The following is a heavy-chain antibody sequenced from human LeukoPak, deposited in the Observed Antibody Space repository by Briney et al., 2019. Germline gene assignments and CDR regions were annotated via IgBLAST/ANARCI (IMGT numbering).Heavy chain of an antibody. V-gene: IGHV4-59*01. CDR1: GGSISSYY. Sequence: SETLSLTCTVSGGSISSYYWSWIRQPPGKGLEWIGYIYYSGSTKYNSSLKSRVSISVDTSKNQFSLKLSSVTAADTAVYYCARGLRYFDWQSNGQSYYYMDVWGRGTTVTFSS. CDR3: ARGLRYFDWQSNGQSYYYMDV. J-gene: IGHJ6*03. D-gene: IGHD3-9*01. CDR2: IYYSGST.